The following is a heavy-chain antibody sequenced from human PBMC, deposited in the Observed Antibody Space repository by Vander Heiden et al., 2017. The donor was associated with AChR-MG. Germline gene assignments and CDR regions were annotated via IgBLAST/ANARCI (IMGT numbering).Heavy chain of an antibody. Sequence: EVQLVESGGGLVQPGRSLRLSCAASGFTFDDYAMHGVRQAPGKGLEWVSGISWNSGSIGYADSVKGRFTISRDNAKKSLYLQVNSLRAEDTALYYCAKDQRRWYSSGCFDYWGQGTLVTVSS. J-gene: IGHJ4*02. D-gene: IGHD6-19*01. CDR3: AKDQRRWYSSGCFDY. CDR2: ISWNSGSI. V-gene: IGHV3-9*01. CDR1: GFTFDDYA.